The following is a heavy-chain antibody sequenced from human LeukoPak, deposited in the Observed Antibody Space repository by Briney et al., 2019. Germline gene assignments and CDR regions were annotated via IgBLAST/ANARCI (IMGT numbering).Heavy chain of an antibody. J-gene: IGHJ4*02. Sequence: ASVKVSCKVSGYTLTGLSMPWVRQAPGKGLEWMGGFDPEDGETIYAQKFQGRVTMTEDTSTDTAYMELSSLRSEDTAVYYCATVLRSGYYRMFDYWGQGTLVTVSS. V-gene: IGHV1-24*01. D-gene: IGHD3-3*01. CDR3: ATVLRSGYYRMFDY. CDR1: GYTLTGLS. CDR2: FDPEDGET.